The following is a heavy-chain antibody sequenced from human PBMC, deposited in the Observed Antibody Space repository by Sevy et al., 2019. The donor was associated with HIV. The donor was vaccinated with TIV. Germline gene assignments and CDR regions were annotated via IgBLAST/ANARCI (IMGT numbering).Heavy chain of an antibody. V-gene: IGHV5-51*01. Sequence: GESLKISCKGSGYSFTSYWIGWVRQMPGKGLEWMGIIYPGDSDTRYSPSFQGQVTIQAGKSISTAYLEWSSLKASDTAMYYCARWIDYYDSSGYYYEFDYWGQGTLVTVSS. CDR1: GYSFTSYW. CDR2: IYPGDSDT. D-gene: IGHD3-22*01. J-gene: IGHJ4*02. CDR3: ARWIDYYDSSGYYYEFDY.